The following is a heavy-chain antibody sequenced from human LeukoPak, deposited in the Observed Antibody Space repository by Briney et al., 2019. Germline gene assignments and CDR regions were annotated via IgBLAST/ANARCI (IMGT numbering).Heavy chain of an antibody. D-gene: IGHD3-10*01. CDR2: ISSSSSTI. CDR3: ARDYYGSPYYMDV. V-gene: IGHV3-48*04. J-gene: IGHJ6*03. CDR1: GFTFSSYS. Sequence: GGSLRLSCAASGFTFSSYSMNWVRQAPGKGLEWVSYISSSSSTIYYADSVKGRFTISRDNAKNSLYLQMNSLRAEDTAVYYCARDYYGSPYYMDVWGKGTTVTVSS.